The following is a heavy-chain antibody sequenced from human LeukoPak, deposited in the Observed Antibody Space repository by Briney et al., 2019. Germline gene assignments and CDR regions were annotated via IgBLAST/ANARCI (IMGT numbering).Heavy chain of an antibody. V-gene: IGHV3-21*01. D-gene: IGHD4-17*01. J-gene: IGHJ4*02. CDR1: GFTFSSYA. CDR2: ISSSSSYI. Sequence: GGSLRLSCAASGFTFSSYAMSWVRQAPGKGLEWVSSISSSSSYIYYADSVKGRFTISRDNAKNSLYLQMNSLRAEDTAVYYCARDWDTYGDGGYFDYWGQGTLVTVSS. CDR3: ARDWDTYGDGGYFDY.